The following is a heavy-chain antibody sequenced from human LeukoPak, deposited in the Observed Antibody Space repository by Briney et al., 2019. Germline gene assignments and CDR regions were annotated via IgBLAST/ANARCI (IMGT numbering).Heavy chain of an antibody. CDR1: GFTFSSYA. CDR3: ARDPGGGWLQT. Sequence: PGGSLRLSCAASGFTFSSYAMHWVRQAPGKGLEWVAVISYDGSNKYYADSVKGRFTISRDNSKNTLYLQMNSLRAEDTAVYYCARDPGGGWLQTWGQGTLVTVSS. D-gene: IGHD5-24*01. CDR2: ISYDGSNK. J-gene: IGHJ5*02. V-gene: IGHV3-30*04.